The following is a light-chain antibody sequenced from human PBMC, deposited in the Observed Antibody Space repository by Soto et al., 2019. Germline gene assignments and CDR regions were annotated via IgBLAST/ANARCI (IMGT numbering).Light chain of an antibody. CDR2: DAS. Sequence: DIQMTQSPSSLSASLGDRATITCRASQSISSWLAWYQQKPGKAPKLLIYDASTLQSGVPSRYSGSGSGTEFTLTISNLQPDDFATYYCQQYESYSPWTFGEGTNV. V-gene: IGKV1-5*01. CDR1: QSISSW. CDR3: QQYESYSPWT. J-gene: IGKJ1*01.